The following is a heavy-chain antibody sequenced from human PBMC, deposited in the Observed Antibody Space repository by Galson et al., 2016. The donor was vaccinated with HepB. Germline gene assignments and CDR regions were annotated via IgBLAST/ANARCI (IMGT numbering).Heavy chain of an antibody. CDR2: LSWNSNYK. CDR1: GFTFEDHA. CDR3: AKGALAA. J-gene: IGHJ5*02. Sequence: SLRLSCAGSGFTFEDHAMHWVRQVPGKGLEWASGLSWNSNYKGYADSVKGRFSISRDNAKNSLYLQMNNLRPEDTALYYCAKGALAAWGQGTLVIVSS. V-gene: IGHV3-9*01. D-gene: IGHD2-21*01.